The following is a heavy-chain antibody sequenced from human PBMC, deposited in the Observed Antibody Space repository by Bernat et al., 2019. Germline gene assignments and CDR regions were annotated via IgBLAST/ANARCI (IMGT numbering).Heavy chain of an antibody. CDR2: IKQDGSER. J-gene: IGHJ6*02. CDR3: AKCIVAAGRSLYYHYGMDV. CDR1: GFNFGGYW. V-gene: IGHV3-7*02. Sequence: EVQLVESGGGLVQPGGSLRLSCAASGFNFGGYWMTWVRQAPGKGLEWVANIKQDGSERFYVDSVKGRFTISRDHAKNSLYLQMTSLRAEDTAVYYCAKCIVAAGRSLYYHYGMDVWGQGTTVTVSS. D-gene: IGHD6-13*01.